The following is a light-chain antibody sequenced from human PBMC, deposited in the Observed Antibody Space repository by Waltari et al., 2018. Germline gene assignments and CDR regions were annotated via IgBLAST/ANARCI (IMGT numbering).Light chain of an antibody. CDR3: QQSYSTPYT. Sequence: DIQMTQSTSSLSASVGDRVTITCRASQSISSYLNWYPQKPGKAPKLLIYAASSLQSGVPSRFSGSGSGTDFTLTISSLQPEDFATYYCQQSYSTPYTFGQGTKLEIK. CDR2: AAS. V-gene: IGKV1-39*01. J-gene: IGKJ2*01. CDR1: QSISSY.